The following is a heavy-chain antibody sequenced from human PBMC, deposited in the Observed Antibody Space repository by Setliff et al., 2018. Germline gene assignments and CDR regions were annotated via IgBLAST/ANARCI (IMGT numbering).Heavy chain of an antibody. V-gene: IGHV4-39*07. D-gene: IGHD3-10*01. CDR1: GGSISSSSYY. J-gene: IGHJ5*02. Sequence: PSETLSLTCTVSGGSISSSSYYWGWIRQPPGKGLEWIGSIYYSGSTYYNPSLKSRVTIAVDTSKHPLSLKLSSVTAADTAVYYCARDRGVIDMVRGVIIPNWFDPWGQGTLVTVSS. CDR3: ARDRGVIDMVRGVIIPNWFDP. CDR2: IYYSGST.